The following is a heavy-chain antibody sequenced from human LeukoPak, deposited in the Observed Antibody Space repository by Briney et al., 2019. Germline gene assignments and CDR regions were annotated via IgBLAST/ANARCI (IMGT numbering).Heavy chain of an antibody. Sequence: GRSLRLSCAASGFTFNSYSLNWVRQAPGKGLEWISSINSNSNYIYYADSVKGRFTISRDNAKNSLYLQMNSLRAEDTAVYYCARGGGWDAYYYYGLDVWGQGTTVTVSS. J-gene: IGHJ6*02. D-gene: IGHD6-19*01. CDR2: INSNSNYI. CDR3: ARGGGWDAYYYYGLDV. CDR1: GFTFNSYS. V-gene: IGHV3-21*01.